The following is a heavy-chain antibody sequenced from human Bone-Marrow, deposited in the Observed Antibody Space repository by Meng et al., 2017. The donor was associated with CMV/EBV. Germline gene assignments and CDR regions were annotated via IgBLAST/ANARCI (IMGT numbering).Heavy chain of an antibody. CDR3: ARDGDLGYCSGGSCYGAIDY. CDR1: FSSYA. CDR2: IIPIFGTA. V-gene: IGHV1-69*06. D-gene: IGHD2-15*01. Sequence: FSSYAISWVRQAPGQGVEWMGGIIPIFGTANYAQKFQGRVTITADKSTSTAYMELSSLRSEDTAVYYCARDGDLGYCSGGSCYGAIDYWGQGTLVTVSS. J-gene: IGHJ4*02.